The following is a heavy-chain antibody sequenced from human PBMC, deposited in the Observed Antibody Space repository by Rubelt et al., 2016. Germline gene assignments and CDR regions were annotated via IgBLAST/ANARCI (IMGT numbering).Heavy chain of an antibody. CDR3: ARDNIEYSSSFDY. Sequence: QAPGQGLEWMGWINTNTGNPTYAQGFTGRFVFSSDTSVSTAYLQISSLKAEDTAVYYCARDNIEYSSSFDYWGQGTLVTVSS. J-gene: IGHJ4*02. V-gene: IGHV7-4-1*02. CDR2: INTNTGNP. D-gene: IGHD6-6*01.